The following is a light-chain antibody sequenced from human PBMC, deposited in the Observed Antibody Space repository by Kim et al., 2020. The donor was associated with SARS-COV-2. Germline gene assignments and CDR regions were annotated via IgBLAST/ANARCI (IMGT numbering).Light chain of an antibody. CDR3: QQYNNVPLT. J-gene: IGKJ4*01. CDR1: QSVLSSSNNKNY. CDR2: WTS. V-gene: IGKV4-1*01. Sequence: DIVMTQSPDSLAVSLGERATINCKSSQSVLSSSNNKNYVAWYQQKPGQPPKLLIYWTSIREFGVPDRFSGSGSGTDFTLTISSLQAEDAAVYHCQQYNNVPLTFGGGTKVDIK.